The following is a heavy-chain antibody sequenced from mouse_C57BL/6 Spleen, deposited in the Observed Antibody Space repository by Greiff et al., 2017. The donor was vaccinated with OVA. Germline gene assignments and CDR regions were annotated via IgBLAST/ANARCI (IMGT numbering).Heavy chain of an antibody. J-gene: IGHJ4*01. V-gene: IGHV5-17*01. D-gene: IGHD2-2*01. CDR3: ARDYGDGYDEAMDY. CDR1: GFTFSDYG. Sequence: EVNVVESGGGLVKPGGSLKLSCAASGFTFSDYGMHWVRQAPETGLEWVAYISSGSSTIYYADTVKGRFTISRDNAKNTLFLQMTSLRSEDTAMYYCARDYGDGYDEAMDYWGQGTSVTVSS. CDR2: ISSGSSTI.